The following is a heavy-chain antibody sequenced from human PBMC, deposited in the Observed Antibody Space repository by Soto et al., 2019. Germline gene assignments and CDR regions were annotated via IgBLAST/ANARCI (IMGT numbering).Heavy chain of an antibody. J-gene: IGHJ2*01. Sequence: EVQLVESGGGLVQPGGSLRLSCAASGFTFSTYSVNWVRQAPGKGLEWVSYISSSSSPIYYADSVKGRFTISRDNAKNTVYLQMNXXXXEDTAVYXXXXXXXXESSGSTHYXXXXXXXWGR. V-gene: IGHV3-48*02. CDR2: ISSSSSPI. CDR3: XXXXXXESSGSTHYXXXXXXX. CDR1: GFTFSTYS. D-gene: IGHD3-22*01.